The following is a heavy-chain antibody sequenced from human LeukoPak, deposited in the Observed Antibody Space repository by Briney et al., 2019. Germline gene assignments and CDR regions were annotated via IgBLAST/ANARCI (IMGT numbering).Heavy chain of an antibody. CDR2: IIPILGIA. J-gene: IGHJ6*02. V-gene: IGHV1-69*04. D-gene: IGHD3-16*01. CDR3: VSGALGDHYYYYGMDV. Sequence: ASVKVSCKASGGTFSSYANSWVRQAPGQGLEWMGRIIPILGIANYAQKFQGRVTITADKSTSTAYMELSSLRSEDTAVYYCVSGALGDHYYYYGMDVWGQGTTVTVSS. CDR1: GGTFSSYA.